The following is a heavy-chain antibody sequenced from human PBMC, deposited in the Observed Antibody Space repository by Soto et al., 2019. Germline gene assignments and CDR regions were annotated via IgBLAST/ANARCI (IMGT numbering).Heavy chain of an antibody. V-gene: IGHV3-21*01. Sequence: EVQLVESGGGLVKPGGSLRLSCAASGFTFSSYSMNWVRQAPGKGLEWVSSISSSSSYIYYADSVKGRFTISRDNAKNSLYLQMNSLRAEDTAVYYCARVRDYYDSSGYSCLTPSRSPFDIWGQGTMVTVSS. D-gene: IGHD3-22*01. CDR1: GFTFSSYS. CDR2: ISSSSSYI. CDR3: ARVRDYYDSSGYSCLTPSRSPFDI. J-gene: IGHJ3*02.